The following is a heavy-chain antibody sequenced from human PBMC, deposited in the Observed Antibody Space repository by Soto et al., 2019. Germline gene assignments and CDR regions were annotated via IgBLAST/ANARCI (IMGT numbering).Heavy chain of an antibody. CDR2: ISDSGDST. CDR1: GFTFSSYT. J-gene: IGHJ6*03. V-gene: IGHV3-23*01. CDR3: AKGLGDYYYMDV. Sequence: EVQLLESGGGLVQLGGSLRLSCAASGFTFSSYTMSWVRQAPGKGLEWVSAISDSGDSTYYADSVKGRFTISRDNSKNTLFLQENSLRADDTAVYYCAKGLGDYYYMDVWGKGTTVTVSS.